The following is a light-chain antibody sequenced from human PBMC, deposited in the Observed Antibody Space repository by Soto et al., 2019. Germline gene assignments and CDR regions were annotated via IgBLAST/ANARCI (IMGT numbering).Light chain of an antibody. Sequence: QSALTQPASVSGSPGQSITISCTGTSSDVGGYNYVSWYQQHPGKAPKVMIYEVSNRPSGVSNRFSGSKSGNTASLTISGLQAEDEADYYCSSPTSSTTWVFGGGTKLTVL. CDR3: SSPTSSTTWV. J-gene: IGLJ3*02. CDR2: EVS. CDR1: SSDVGGYNY. V-gene: IGLV2-14*01.